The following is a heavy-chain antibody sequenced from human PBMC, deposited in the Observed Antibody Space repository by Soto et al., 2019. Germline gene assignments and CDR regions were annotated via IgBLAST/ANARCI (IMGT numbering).Heavy chain of an antibody. Sequence: PSETLSLTCTVSGGSISSYYWSWIRQPPGKGLEWIGYIYYSGSTNYNPSLKSRVTISVDTSKNQFSLKLSSVTAADTAVYYCARGEDYDFWSGYYYFGYWGQGTLVTVSS. CDR3: ARGEDYDFWSGYYYFGY. J-gene: IGHJ4*02. CDR1: GGSISSYY. D-gene: IGHD3-3*01. V-gene: IGHV4-59*08. CDR2: IYYSGST.